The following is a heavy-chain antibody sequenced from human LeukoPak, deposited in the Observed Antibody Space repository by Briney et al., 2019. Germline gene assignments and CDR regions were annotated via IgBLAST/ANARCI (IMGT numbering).Heavy chain of an antibody. CDR2: INHSGST. D-gene: IGHD1-26*01. Sequence: SGTLSLSPSVYAATFRPYYWSWIHQPPGNGLEWIGEINHSGSTNYNPALNTRVTISVETSKNKFSLKLSSLTAEDTAVYSCARVDSRRYGGCVYYYYGMDVCGQGTTVTVSS. CDR3: ARVDSRRYGGCVYYYYGMDV. V-gene: IGHV4-34*01. J-gene: IGHJ6*02. CDR1: AATFRPYY.